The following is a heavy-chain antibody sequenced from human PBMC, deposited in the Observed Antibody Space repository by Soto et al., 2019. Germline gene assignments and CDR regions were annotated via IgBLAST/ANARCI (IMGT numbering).Heavy chain of an antibody. D-gene: IGHD2-8*01. V-gene: IGHV1-18*01. CDR1: GYTFTSYG. Sequence: QVQLVQSGAEVKKPGASVKVSFKASGYTFTSYGSSWVRQAPGQGREWMGWISAYIGNTKYAQKLQGRVTMTTDTSTKTAYMELRSLRSDDTAVYNCARAGQVVRMEAAHSPLCYYGMDVWGQGTTVTVSS. CDR3: ARAGQVVRMEAAHSPLCYYGMDV. J-gene: IGHJ6*02. CDR2: ISAYIGNT.